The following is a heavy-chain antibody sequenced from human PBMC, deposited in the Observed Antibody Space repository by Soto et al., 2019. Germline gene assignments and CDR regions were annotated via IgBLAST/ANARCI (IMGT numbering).Heavy chain of an antibody. CDR2: IYSGGST. CDR1: GFTVSGNY. D-gene: IGHD3-22*01. J-gene: IGHJ4*02. V-gene: IGHV3-53*01. Sequence: EVQLVESGGGLIQPGGSLRLSCAASGFTVSGNYMSWVRQAPGKGLEWVSLIYSGGSTYYAESVKGRFTISRDNSKNTLYLQMNSLRAEDTAVYYCARGLYFYDNSGYLPFDYWGQGNLVTVSS. CDR3: ARGLYFYDNSGYLPFDY.